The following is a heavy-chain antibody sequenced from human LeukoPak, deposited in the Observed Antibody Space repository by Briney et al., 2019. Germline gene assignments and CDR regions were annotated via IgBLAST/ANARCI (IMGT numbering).Heavy chain of an antibody. CDR3: AGIDYGDYVFDY. CDR2: ISAYNGNT. CDR1: GYTFTSYG. V-gene: IGHV1-18*01. J-gene: IGHJ4*02. Sequence: ASVKVSCKASGYTFTSYGISWVRQAPGQGLEWMGWISAYNGNTNYAQRLQGRVTMTTDTSTSTAYMELRSLRSEDTAVYYCAGIDYGDYVFDYWGQGTLVTVSS. D-gene: IGHD4-17*01.